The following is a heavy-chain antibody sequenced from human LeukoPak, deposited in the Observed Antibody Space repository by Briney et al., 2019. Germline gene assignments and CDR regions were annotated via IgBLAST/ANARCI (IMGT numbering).Heavy chain of an antibody. CDR2: ISWNSGSI. CDR1: GFTFDDYA. Sequence: GRSLRLSCAASGFTFDDYAMHWVRQAPGKGLEWVSGISWNSGSIGYADSVKGRFTISRDNAKNSLYLQMNSLRAEDMALYYCAKDSSSWYGEGAFDIWGQGTMVTVSS. CDR3: AKDSSSWYGEGAFDI. J-gene: IGHJ3*02. D-gene: IGHD6-13*01. V-gene: IGHV3-9*03.